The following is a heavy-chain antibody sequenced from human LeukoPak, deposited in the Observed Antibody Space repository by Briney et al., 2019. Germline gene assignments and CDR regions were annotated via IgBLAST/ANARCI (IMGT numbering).Heavy chain of an antibody. J-gene: IGHJ3*02. V-gene: IGHV1-2*02. Sequence: ASVKVSCKASGGTFSSYAISWVRQAPGQGLEWMGWINPNSGGTNYAQKFQGRVTMTRDTSISTAYMELSRLRSDDTAVYYCARYSSLGYAFDIWGQGTMVTVSS. CDR2: INPNSGGT. CDR3: ARYSSLGYAFDI. CDR1: GGTFSSYA. D-gene: IGHD6-6*01.